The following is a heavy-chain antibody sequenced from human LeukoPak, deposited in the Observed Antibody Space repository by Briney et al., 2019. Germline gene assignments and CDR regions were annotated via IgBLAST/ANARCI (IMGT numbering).Heavy chain of an antibody. CDR1: GGSISSSSYY. D-gene: IGHD5-18*01. Sequence: SETLSLTCTVSGGSISSSSYYWGWIRQPPGKGLEWIGSIYYSGSTYYNPSLKSRVTISVDTSKNQFSLKLSSVTAADTAVYYCARRFCPSWLPEDAFDIWGQGTMVTVSS. V-gene: IGHV4-39*01. CDR3: ARRFCPSWLPEDAFDI. J-gene: IGHJ3*02. CDR2: IYYSGST.